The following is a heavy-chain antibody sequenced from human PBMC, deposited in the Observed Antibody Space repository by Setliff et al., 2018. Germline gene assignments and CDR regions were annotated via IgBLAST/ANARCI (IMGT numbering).Heavy chain of an antibody. CDR3: AKDQASLLLWFGEFGY. J-gene: IGHJ4*02. D-gene: IGHD3-10*01. V-gene: IGHV3-23*01. Sequence: PGGSLRLSCGTSGFTFDVSGMSWVRQAPGKGLEWVSSINWSGGSTYYADSVKGRFTISRDNSKNTLYLQMNSLRAEDTAVYYCAKDQASLLLWFGEFGYWGQGTLVTVSS. CDR2: INWSGGST. CDR1: GFTFDVSG.